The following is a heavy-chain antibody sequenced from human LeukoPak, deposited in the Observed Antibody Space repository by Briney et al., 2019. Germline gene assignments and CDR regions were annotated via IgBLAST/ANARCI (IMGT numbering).Heavy chain of an antibody. CDR1: GFTFRTYA. CDR3: ARSILRGVLPY. V-gene: IGHV3-23*01. CDR2: IRGSGDST. Sequence: GGSLRLSCAASGFTFRTYAMSWVRQAPGKGLEWVSGIRGSGDSTYYVDSVKGRFTISRDNSKNTLHLQMNSLRAEDTAVYYCARSILRGVLPYWGQGTLVTVSS. D-gene: IGHD3-10*01. J-gene: IGHJ4*02.